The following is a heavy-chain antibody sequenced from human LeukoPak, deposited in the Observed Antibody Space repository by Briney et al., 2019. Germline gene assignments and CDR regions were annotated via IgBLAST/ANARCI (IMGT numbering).Heavy chain of an antibody. CDR1: GFTFGDYT. CDR3: TRDGATLDY. J-gene: IGHJ4*02. CDR2: IRSKAYGATT. D-gene: IGHD1-26*01. Sequence: TGGSLRLSCTASGFTFGDYTMSWVRQAPGKGLEWVGFIRSKAYGATTEYAASVKGRFTISRDDSKSIAYLQMNSLKTEDTAVYYCTRDGATLDYWGQGTLVTVSS. V-gene: IGHV3-49*04.